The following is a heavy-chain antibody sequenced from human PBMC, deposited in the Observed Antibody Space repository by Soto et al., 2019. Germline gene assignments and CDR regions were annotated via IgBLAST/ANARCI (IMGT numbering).Heavy chain of an antibody. CDR1: GGSITRGGYY. Sequence: SETLSLTCTVSGGSITRGGYYWSWIRQHPGKGLEWIGYIYNSGTTYYNPSLKSRVTISVDTSKNQFSLKLSSVTAADTAVYYCARVRYCSGGNCYPRFDPWGQGTLVTVSS. J-gene: IGHJ5*02. CDR3: ARVRYCSGGNCYPRFDP. D-gene: IGHD2-15*01. V-gene: IGHV4-31*03. CDR2: IYNSGTT.